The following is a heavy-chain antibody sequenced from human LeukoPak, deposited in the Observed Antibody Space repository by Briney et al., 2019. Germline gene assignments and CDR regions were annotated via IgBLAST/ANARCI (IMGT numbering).Heavy chain of an antibody. CDR1: GFSLSTSGVG. Sequence: SGPTLVNPTQTLTLTCTFSGFSLSTSGVGVGWIRQPPGKALEWLALIYWDDGKRYSPSLKSRLTITKDPPKNQVVLTMTNMDPVDTATYYCARYVWGSYRSSDYYFDYWGQGTLVTVSS. J-gene: IGHJ4*02. CDR3: ARYVWGSYRSSDYYFDY. V-gene: IGHV2-5*02. D-gene: IGHD3-16*02. CDR2: IYWDDGK.